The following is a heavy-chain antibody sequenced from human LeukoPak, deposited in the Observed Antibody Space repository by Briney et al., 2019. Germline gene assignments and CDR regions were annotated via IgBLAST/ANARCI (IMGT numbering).Heavy chain of an antibody. D-gene: IGHD3-9*01. Sequence: GASVKVSCKASGYTFTSYGISWVRQAPGQGLEWMGWISAYNGNTNYAQKLQGRVTMTTDTSTSTAYMELRSLRSDDTAVYYCASGDILTGYKPYYFDYWGQGTLVTVSS. V-gene: IGHV1-18*01. CDR2: ISAYNGNT. CDR1: GYTFTSYG. J-gene: IGHJ4*02. CDR3: ASGDILTGYKPYYFDY.